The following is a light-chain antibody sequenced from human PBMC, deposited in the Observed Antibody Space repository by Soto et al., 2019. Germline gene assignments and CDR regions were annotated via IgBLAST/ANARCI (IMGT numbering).Light chain of an antibody. CDR2: KAS. Sequence: DIQMTQSPSTLSVSVGDRVTITCRASQTISSWLDWYQQKPGQAPKLLIYKASTLKSGVPSRLSGSGYGTELTITISSMKTDDFETYYCQHYNSYSEAFGQGTKVDIK. CDR3: QHYNSYSEA. CDR1: QTISSW. J-gene: IGKJ1*01. V-gene: IGKV1-5*03.